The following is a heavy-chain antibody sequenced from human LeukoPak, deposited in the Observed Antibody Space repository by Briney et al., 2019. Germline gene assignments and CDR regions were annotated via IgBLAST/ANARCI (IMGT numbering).Heavy chain of an antibody. V-gene: IGHV3-30-3*01. CDR3: ARDKATIVATIAVLDY. Sequence: PGGSLRLSCAASGFTFSSYAMHWVRQAPGXXXEWVAVISYDGSNKYYADSVKGRFTISRDNSKNTLYLQMNSLRAEDTAVYYCARDKATIVATIAVLDYWGQGTLVTVSS. J-gene: IGHJ4*02. CDR2: ISYDGSNK. D-gene: IGHD5-12*01. CDR1: GFTFSSYA.